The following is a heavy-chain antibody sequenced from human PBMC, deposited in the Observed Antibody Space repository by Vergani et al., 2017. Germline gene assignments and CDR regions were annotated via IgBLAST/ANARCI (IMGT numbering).Heavy chain of an antibody. CDR2: INHSGST. D-gene: IGHD2-21*01. J-gene: IGHJ4*02. Sequence: QVQLQQWGAGLLKPSETLSLTCAVYGGSFSGYYWSWIRQPPGKGLEWIGEINHSGSTNYNPSLKSRVTLSLDTSKKQISLHLTSVTAADTAVYYCASHISVVRPSSMTAFDYWGQGTLVTV. CDR1: GGSFSGYY. V-gene: IGHV4-34*01. CDR3: ASHISVVRPSSMTAFDY.